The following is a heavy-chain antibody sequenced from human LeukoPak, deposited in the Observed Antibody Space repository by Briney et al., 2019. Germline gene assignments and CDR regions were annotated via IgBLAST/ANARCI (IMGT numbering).Heavy chain of an antibody. Sequence: GGSLRLSCAASGFTFSKYTMHWVRQAPGKELEYVSAISSTGGSTYYANSVKGRFTISRDNAENTLYLQMNNLRPDDTAFYFCVKEGVEYSYSYGDYWGQGTLVTVSS. CDR3: VKEGVEYSYSYGDY. V-gene: IGHV3-64*01. J-gene: IGHJ4*02. CDR1: GFTFSKYT. CDR2: ISSTGGST. D-gene: IGHD3-16*01.